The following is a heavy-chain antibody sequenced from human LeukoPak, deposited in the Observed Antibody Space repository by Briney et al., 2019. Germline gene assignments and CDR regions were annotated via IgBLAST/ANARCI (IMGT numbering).Heavy chain of an antibody. D-gene: IGHD3-9*01. CDR3: ARGGFDWLLFNYYYYMDV. Sequence: GGSLRLPCAASELTFSSYGMHWVRQAPDKGLEWVAFIRYDGSNKYYADSVKGRFTISRDDSKNTLYLQMNSLRAEDTAVYYCARGGFDWLLFNYYYYMDVWGKGTTVTISS. J-gene: IGHJ6*03. V-gene: IGHV3-30*02. CDR2: IRYDGSNK. CDR1: ELTFSSYG.